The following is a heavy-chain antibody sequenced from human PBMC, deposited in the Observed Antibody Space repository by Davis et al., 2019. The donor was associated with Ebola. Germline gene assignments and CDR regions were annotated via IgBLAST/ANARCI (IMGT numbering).Heavy chain of an antibody. J-gene: IGHJ6*02. CDR1: GGSISSGGYS. D-gene: IGHD3-22*01. Sequence: LRLSCAVSGGSISSGGYSWSWIRQPPGKGLEWIGDISHSGHTYYNPSLRSRLTISVDTSKNHFSLKLRSVTAADTAVYYCARGLGGRGVVVMSYYYYYSMDVWGQGTTVTVSS. CDR3: ARGLGGRGVVVMSYYYYYSMDV. CDR2: ISHSGHT. V-gene: IGHV4-30-2*01.